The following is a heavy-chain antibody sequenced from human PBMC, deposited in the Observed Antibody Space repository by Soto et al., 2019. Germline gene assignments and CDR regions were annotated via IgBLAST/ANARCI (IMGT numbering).Heavy chain of an antibody. CDR3: ARDEEDCTNGVCSTGGVIDY. CDR2: IIPIFGTA. V-gene: IGHV1-69*13. CDR1: GGTFSSYA. J-gene: IGHJ4*02. Sequence: SVKVSCKASGGTFSSYAISWVRQAPGQGLEWMGGIIPIFGTANYAQKFQGRVTITADESTSTAYMELSSLRSEDTAVYYCARDEEDCTNGVCSTGGVIDYWGQGTLVPISS. D-gene: IGHD2-8*01.